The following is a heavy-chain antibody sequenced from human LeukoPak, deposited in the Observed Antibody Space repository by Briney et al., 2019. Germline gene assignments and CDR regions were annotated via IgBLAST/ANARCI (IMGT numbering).Heavy chain of an antibody. CDR2: INPKSGGA. CDR1: GYTFTDYY. J-gene: IGHJ4*02. D-gene: IGHD3-10*01. V-gene: IGHV1-2*02. CDR3: ARGAKLIVRGVIITWFDY. Sequence: ASVKVSCKASGYTFTDYYMHWVRQAPGQGLEWMGWINPKSGGANFAQEFQGRVTMTRDTSINTAYMDLSSLRSDDTAVYYCARGAKLIVRGVIITWFDYWGQGTLVTVSS.